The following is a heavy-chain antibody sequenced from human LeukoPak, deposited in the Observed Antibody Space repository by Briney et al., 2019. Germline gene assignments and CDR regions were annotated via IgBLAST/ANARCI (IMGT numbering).Heavy chain of an antibody. CDR2: IIASSGAT. D-gene: IGHD5-24*01. V-gene: IGHV3-23*01. J-gene: IGHJ4*02. CDR1: GFSFSNYA. CDR3: AKGGYNYVEMGYFDY. Sequence: PRGSLRLSCAASGFSFSNYAMSWVRQAPGKGLEWVSLIIASSGATFYADSVKGRFTISRDNSKNTLYMQMNSLRAEDTALYYCAKGGYNYVEMGYFDYWGQGTLVTVSS.